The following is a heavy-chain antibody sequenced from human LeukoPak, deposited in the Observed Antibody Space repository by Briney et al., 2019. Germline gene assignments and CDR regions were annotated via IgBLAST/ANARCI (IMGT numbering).Heavy chain of an antibody. J-gene: IGHJ3*02. Sequence: PGGSLRLSCAASGFTFSSYAMSWVRRAPGKGLEWVSAISGSGGATYHADSVKGRFIISRDNSKNTLYLQMNSLRAEDTAVYHCAKAVDYGDFRNAFDIWGQGITVTVSS. CDR2: ISGSGGAT. CDR1: GFTFSSYA. V-gene: IGHV3-23*01. D-gene: IGHD4-17*01. CDR3: AKAVDYGDFRNAFDI.